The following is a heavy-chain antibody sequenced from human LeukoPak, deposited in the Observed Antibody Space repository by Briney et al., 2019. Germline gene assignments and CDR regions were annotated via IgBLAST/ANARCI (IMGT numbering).Heavy chain of an antibody. J-gene: IGHJ4*02. Sequence: TGGSLRLSCAASGFTFSNYAMFWVRQTPSKGLEWVSSIRGGSIYTVYADSVKGRFTISRDNSKNTLYLQMNSLRAEDTAVYYCAREKQLVTNFMDYWGQGTLVTVSS. CDR2: IRGGSIYT. CDR3: AREKQLVTNFMDY. CDR1: GFTFSNYA. V-gene: IGHV3-23*01. D-gene: IGHD6-13*01.